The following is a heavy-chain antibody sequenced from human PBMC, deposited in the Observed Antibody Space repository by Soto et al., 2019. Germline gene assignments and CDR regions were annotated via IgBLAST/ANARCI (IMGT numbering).Heavy chain of an antibody. V-gene: IGHV1-2*04. Sequence: VASVKVSCKASGYTFTGYYMHWVRQAPGQGLEWMGWINPNSGGTNYAQKFQGWVTMTRDTSISTAYMELSRLRSDDTAVYYCARAILTGFTQKYYFDYWGQGTLVTVSS. CDR3: ARAILTGFTQKYYFDY. J-gene: IGHJ4*02. CDR2: INPNSGGT. D-gene: IGHD3-9*01. CDR1: GYTFTGYY.